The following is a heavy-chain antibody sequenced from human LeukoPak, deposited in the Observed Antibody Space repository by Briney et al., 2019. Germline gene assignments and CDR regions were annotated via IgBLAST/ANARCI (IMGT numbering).Heavy chain of an antibody. V-gene: IGHV4-59*12. D-gene: IGHD3-10*01. CDR2: IYYTGST. CDR3: AKSNGYGLVDI. CDR1: GGSISNYY. Sequence: PSETLSLTCTVSGGSISNYYWSWIRQPPGKGLEWIAYIYYTGSTNYNPSLKSRVTISVDTSRNQFSLKLNSVTAADTAVYYCAKSNGYGLVDIWGQGTMVTVSS. J-gene: IGHJ3*02.